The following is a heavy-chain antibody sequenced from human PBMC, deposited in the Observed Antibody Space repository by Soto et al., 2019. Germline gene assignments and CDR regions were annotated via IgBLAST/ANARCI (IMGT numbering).Heavy chain of an antibody. Sequence: SETLSLTCTVSGGSIISYFYIWVRQPPGKGLEWIGCIYYTGTTYYNPSLKSRVTMSVDTSKNQFSLKLTSVTAADTAVYYCARDRAAVASTFDYWGPGTLVTVSS. CDR2: IYYTGTT. D-gene: IGHD6-13*01. CDR3: ARDRAAVASTFDY. V-gene: IGHV4-59*12. CDR1: GGSIISYF. J-gene: IGHJ4*02.